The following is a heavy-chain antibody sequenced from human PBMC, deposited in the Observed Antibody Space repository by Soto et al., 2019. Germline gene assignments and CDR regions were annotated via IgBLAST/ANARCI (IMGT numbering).Heavy chain of an antibody. CDR2: IIPIFGTA. CDR3: ARDGTYYDFWSGYYGSPNWFDP. CDR1: GGTFSSYA. Sequence: SVKVSCKASGGTFSSYAISWVRQAPGQGLEWMGGIIPIFGTANYAQKFQGRVTITADKSTSTAYMELSSLRSEDTAVYYCARDGTYYDFWSGYYGSPNWFDPWGQGTLVTVSS. J-gene: IGHJ5*02. D-gene: IGHD3-3*01. V-gene: IGHV1-69*06.